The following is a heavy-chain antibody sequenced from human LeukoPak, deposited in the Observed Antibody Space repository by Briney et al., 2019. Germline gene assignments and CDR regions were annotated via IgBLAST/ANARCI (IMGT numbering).Heavy chain of an antibody. Sequence: PGGSLRLSCVTSGFTFSNYSMSWFRQAPGKGLEWVANIKQDGGENNYVDSVKGRFTISRDNAKNSLYLQMSSLRAGDSAFYYCARDLGGHYDSSGYPGDYWGQGTLVTVSS. CDR1: GFTFSNYS. CDR3: ARDLGGHYDSSGYPGDY. J-gene: IGHJ4*02. CDR2: IKQDGGEN. D-gene: IGHD3-22*01. V-gene: IGHV3-7*01.